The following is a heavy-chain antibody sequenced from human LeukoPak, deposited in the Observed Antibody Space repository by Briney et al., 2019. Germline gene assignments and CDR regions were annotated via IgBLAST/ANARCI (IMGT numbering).Heavy chain of an antibody. Sequence: PGGSLRLSCAASGFTFSSYSMNWVRQAPGKGLEWVSSISSSSSYIYYADSVKGRFTISRDNAKNSLYLQMNSLRAEDTAVYYCARVGEDDSSGYYVNWFDPWGQGTLVTVSS. V-gene: IGHV3-21*01. CDR2: ISSSSSYI. CDR3: ARVGEDDSSGYYVNWFDP. CDR1: GFTFSSYS. D-gene: IGHD3-22*01. J-gene: IGHJ5*02.